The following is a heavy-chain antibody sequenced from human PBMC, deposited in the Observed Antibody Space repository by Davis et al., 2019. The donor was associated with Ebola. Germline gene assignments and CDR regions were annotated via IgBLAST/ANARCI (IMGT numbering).Heavy chain of an antibody. J-gene: IGHJ4*02. V-gene: IGHV4-34*01. CDR3: ARARYYGSGSPIDY. CDR2: INHSGST. CDR1: GGSFSGYY. D-gene: IGHD3-10*01. Sequence: MPSETLSLTCAVYGGSFSGYYWSWIRQPPGKGLEWIGEINHSGSTNYNPSLKSRVTISVDTSKNQFSLKLSSVTAADTAVYYCARARYYGSGSPIDYWGQGTLVTVSS.